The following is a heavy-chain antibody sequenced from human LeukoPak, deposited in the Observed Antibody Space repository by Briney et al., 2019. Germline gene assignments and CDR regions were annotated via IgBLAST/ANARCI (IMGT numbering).Heavy chain of an antibody. CDR2: INHSGST. CDR1: GGSFSGYY. CDR3: ARLGGPYNYDYLDV. V-gene: IGHV4-34*01. J-gene: IGHJ6*03. D-gene: IGHD1-26*01. Sequence: SETLSLTCTVYGGSFSGYYWSWIRQPPGKGLEWIGEINHSGSTNYNPSLKSRVTMSVDTSKKQFSLNVSSVTAADTAVYYCARLGGPYNYDYLDVWGKGTTVTVSS.